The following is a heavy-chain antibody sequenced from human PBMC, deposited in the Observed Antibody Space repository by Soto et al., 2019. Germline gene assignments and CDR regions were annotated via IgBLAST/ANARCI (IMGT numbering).Heavy chain of an antibody. CDR3: ARSLVPAASGYNWFDP. V-gene: IGHV4-4*02. J-gene: IGHJ5*02. CDR1: GGSISSSSW. Sequence: SETLSLTCAVSGGSISSSSWWSWVRQPPGKGLEWIGYIYHSGSTYYNPSLKSRVTISVDRSKNQFSLKLSSVTAADTAVYYCARSLVPAASGYNWFDPWGQGTLVTVSS. D-gene: IGHD2-2*01. CDR2: IYHSGST.